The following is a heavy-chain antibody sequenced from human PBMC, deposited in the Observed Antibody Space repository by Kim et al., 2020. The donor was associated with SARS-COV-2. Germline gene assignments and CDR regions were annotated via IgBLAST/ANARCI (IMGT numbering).Heavy chain of an antibody. CDR2: INHSGST. CDR1: GGSFSGYY. D-gene: IGHD3-16*01. Sequence: SETLSLTCAVYGGSFSGYYWSWIRQPPGKGLEWIGEINHSGSTNYNPSLKSRVTISVDTSKNQFSLKLSSVTAADTAVYYCARGRGLYYYYYGMDVGGQG. J-gene: IGHJ6*02. CDR3: ARGRGLYYYYYGMDV. V-gene: IGHV4-34*01.